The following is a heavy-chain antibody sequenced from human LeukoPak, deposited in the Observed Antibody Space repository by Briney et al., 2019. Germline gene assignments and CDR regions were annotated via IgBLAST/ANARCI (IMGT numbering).Heavy chain of an antibody. CDR1: GFTFSNAW. CDR2: IKSKTDGGTT. J-gene: IGHJ6*03. Sequence: GGSLRLSCAASGFTFSNAWMSWVRQAPGKGLEWVGRIKSKTDGGTTDYAAPVKGRFTISRDDSKNTLYLQMNSLKTEDTAVYYGTTDGTEYSSSAGDYYYYMDVWGKGTTVTVSS. V-gene: IGHV3-15*01. CDR3: TTDGTEYSSSAGDYYYYMDV. D-gene: IGHD6-6*01.